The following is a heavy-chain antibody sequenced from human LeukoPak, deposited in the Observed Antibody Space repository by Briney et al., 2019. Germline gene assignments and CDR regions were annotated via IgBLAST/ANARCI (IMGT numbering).Heavy chain of an antibody. CDR2: ISSSGSTI. Sequence: GGSLRLSCAASGFTFSSYEMNWVRQAPGKGLEWVSYISSSGSTIYYADSVKGRFTISRDNAKNSLYLQMNSLRAEDTAVYYCARDQVTTVTTPYFDYWGQGTLVTVSS. CDR3: ARDQVTTVTTPYFDY. D-gene: IGHD4-17*01. J-gene: IGHJ4*02. V-gene: IGHV3-48*03. CDR1: GFTFSSYE.